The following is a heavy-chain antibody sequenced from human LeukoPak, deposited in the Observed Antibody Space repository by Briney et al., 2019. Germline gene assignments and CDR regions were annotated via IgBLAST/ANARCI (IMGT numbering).Heavy chain of an antibody. Sequence: SETLSLTCTVSSGSISSYYWGWIRQPPGKGLEWIGFFYYTGSTNYNPSLKSRVTVSVDTSKNQFSLKLSSVTAADTAVYYCARVLPNYYDSSGYYYISYYFDYWGQGTLVTVSS. V-gene: IGHV4-59*01. CDR3: ARVLPNYYDSSGYYYISYYFDY. CDR1: SGSISSYY. CDR2: FYYTGST. D-gene: IGHD3-22*01. J-gene: IGHJ4*02.